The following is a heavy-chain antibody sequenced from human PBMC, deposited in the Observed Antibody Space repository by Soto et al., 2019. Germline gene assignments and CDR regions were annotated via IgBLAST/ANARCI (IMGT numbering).Heavy chain of an antibody. Sequence: GGSLRLSCAASGFTFSSYAMHWVRQAPGKGLEWVAIISYDGSNKYYADSVKGRFTISRDNSKNTLYLQMNSLRAEDTAVYYCARTAMVVNDAFDIWGQGTMVTVSS. CDR3: ARTAMVVNDAFDI. V-gene: IGHV3-30-3*01. CDR2: ISYDGSNK. J-gene: IGHJ3*02. CDR1: GFTFSSYA. D-gene: IGHD5-18*01.